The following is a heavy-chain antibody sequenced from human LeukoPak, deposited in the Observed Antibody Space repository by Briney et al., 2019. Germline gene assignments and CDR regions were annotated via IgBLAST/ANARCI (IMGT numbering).Heavy chain of an antibody. CDR1: GGSIRSSSYY. CDR3: AIPSPYSGSFFDY. Sequence: KPSETLSLTCTVSGGSIRSSSYYWGWIRQPPGKGLEWIVTIYYGGSTYYNPPLKSRVTISGDTSKNQFSLKLSSVTAADTAVYYCAIPSPYSGSFFDYWGQGTLVTVSS. CDR2: IYYGGST. D-gene: IGHD1-26*01. V-gene: IGHV4-39*01. J-gene: IGHJ4*02.